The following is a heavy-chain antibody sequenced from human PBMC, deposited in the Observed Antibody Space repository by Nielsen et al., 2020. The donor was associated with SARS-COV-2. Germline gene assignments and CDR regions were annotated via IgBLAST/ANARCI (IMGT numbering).Heavy chain of an antibody. CDR2: INPNSGGT. CDR3: ARDRGRVAASQGYGMDV. V-gene: IGHV1-2*02. J-gene: IGHJ6*02. D-gene: IGHD6-6*01. CDR1: GYTFTGYY. Sequence: ASVKVSCKASGYTFTGYYMHWVRQAPGQGLEWMGWINPNSGGTKYAQKFQGRVTMTRDTSISTAYMELSRLRSDDTAVYYCARDRGRVAASQGYGMDVWGQGTTVTVSS.